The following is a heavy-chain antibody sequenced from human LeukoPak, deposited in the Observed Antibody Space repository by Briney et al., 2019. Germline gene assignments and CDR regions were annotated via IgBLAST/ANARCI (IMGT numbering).Heavy chain of an antibody. J-gene: IGHJ4*02. CDR3: AKDSKVVPAASNIDY. CDR1: GFTFSSYG. CDR2: IRYDGGNK. D-gene: IGHD2-2*01. Sequence: GGSLRLSCAASGFTFSSYGMHWVRQAPGKGLEWVAFIRYDGGNKYYADSVKGRFTISRDNSKNTLYLQMNSLRAEDRAVYYCAKDSKVVPAASNIDYWGQGTLVTVSS. V-gene: IGHV3-30*02.